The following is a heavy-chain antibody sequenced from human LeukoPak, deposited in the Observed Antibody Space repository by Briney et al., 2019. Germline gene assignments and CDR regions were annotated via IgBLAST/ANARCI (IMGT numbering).Heavy chain of an antibody. J-gene: IGHJ4*02. V-gene: IGHV4-4*02. CDR1: GGSISSSNW. D-gene: IGHD3-9*01. Sequence: SGTLSLTCAVSGGSISSSNWWSWVRQPPGKGLEWIGEIYHSGSTNYNPSLKSRVTISVDKSKNQFSLKLSSVTAADTAVYYCARKYYDILTGYYAHWGQGTLVTVSS. CDR3: ARKYYDILTGYYAH. CDR2: IYHSGST.